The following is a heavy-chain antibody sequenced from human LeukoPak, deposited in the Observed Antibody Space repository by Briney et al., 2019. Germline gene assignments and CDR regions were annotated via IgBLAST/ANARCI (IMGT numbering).Heavy chain of an antibody. Sequence: ASVTVSCTASGYTFTMYYIHWVRQAPGQGLEWMGMINPNDGATTYTQRFQGRVTMTRDISTTTVYMDLRSLRSEDTAVYFCARERRGGLSGSLGGLFASYHTYYYMDVWGRGTTVTVSS. V-gene: IGHV1-46*01. CDR2: INPNDGAT. J-gene: IGHJ6*03. CDR1: GYTFTMYY. CDR3: ARERRGGLSGSLGGLFASYHTYYYMDV. D-gene: IGHD3-16*01.